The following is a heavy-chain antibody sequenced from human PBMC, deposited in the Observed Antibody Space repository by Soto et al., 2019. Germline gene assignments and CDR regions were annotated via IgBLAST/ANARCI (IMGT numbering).Heavy chain of an antibody. CDR2: ISYDGSNK. CDR3: AKDFGGSYYFAFDI. Sequence: GESLKISCAASGFTFSSYGMHWVRQAPGKGLEWVAVISYDGSNKYYADSVKGRFTISRDNSKNTLYLQMNSLRAEDTAVYYCAKDFGGSYYFAFDIWGQGTMVTVSS. V-gene: IGHV3-30*18. D-gene: IGHD1-26*01. J-gene: IGHJ3*02. CDR1: GFTFSSYG.